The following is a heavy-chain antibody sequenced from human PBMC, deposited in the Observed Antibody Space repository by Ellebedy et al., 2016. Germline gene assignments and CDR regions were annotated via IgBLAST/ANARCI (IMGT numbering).Heavy chain of an antibody. D-gene: IGHD2-8*01. CDR2: IFSDGNT. CDR1: GFTFSSYA. J-gene: IGHJ5*02. Sequence: GESLKISCGASGFTFSSYAMSWVRQAPGKGLEWVSAIFSDGNTYYADSVKGRFTISRDNSKNTLYLQMNSLRAEDTAVYYCARGVGSGWFDPWGQGTLVTVSS. CDR3: ARGVGSGWFDP. V-gene: IGHV3-23*05.